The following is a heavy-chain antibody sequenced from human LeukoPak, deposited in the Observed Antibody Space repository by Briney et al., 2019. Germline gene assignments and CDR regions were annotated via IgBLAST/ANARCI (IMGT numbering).Heavy chain of an antibody. D-gene: IGHD6-13*01. V-gene: IGHV4-59*01. J-gene: IGHJ4*02. Sequence: ASETLSLTCTVSGGSISSYYWSWIRQPPGKGLEWIGYIYYSGSTNYNPSLKSRVTISVDTSKNQFSLKLSSVTAADTAVYYCAREALGNYFDYWGQGTLVTVSS. CDR2: IYYSGST. CDR3: AREALGNYFDY. CDR1: GGSISSYY.